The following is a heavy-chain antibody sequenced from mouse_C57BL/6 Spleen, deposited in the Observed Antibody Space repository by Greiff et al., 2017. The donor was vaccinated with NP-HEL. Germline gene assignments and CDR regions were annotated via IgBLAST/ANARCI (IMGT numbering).Heavy chain of an antibody. Sequence: VKLVESGPGLVAPSQSLSITCTVSGFSLTSYGVHWVRQPPGKGLEWLVVIWSDGSTTYNSALKSRLSISKDNSKSQVFLKMNSLQTDDTAMYYCARDGAQASYYAMDYWGQGTSVTVSS. CDR1: GFSLTSYG. CDR3: ARDGAQASYYAMDY. V-gene: IGHV2-6*03. J-gene: IGHJ4*01. D-gene: IGHD3-2*02. CDR2: IWSDGST.